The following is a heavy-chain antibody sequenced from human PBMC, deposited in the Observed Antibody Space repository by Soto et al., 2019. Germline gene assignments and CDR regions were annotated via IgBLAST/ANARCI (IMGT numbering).Heavy chain of an antibody. V-gene: IGHV1-2*04. Sequence: GASVKVSCKASGYTFTGYYMHWVRQAPGQGLEWMGWINPNSGGTNYAQKFQGWVTMTRDTSISTAYMELSRLRSDDTAVYYCARVGMTTVNYYYGIDVWGQGTTVTVSS. J-gene: IGHJ6*02. D-gene: IGHD4-17*01. CDR1: GYTFTGYY. CDR3: ARVGMTTVNYYYGIDV. CDR2: INPNSGGT.